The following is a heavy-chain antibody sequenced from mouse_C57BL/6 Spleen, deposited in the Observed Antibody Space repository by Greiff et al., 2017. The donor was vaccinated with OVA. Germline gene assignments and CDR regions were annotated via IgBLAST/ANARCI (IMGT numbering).Heavy chain of an antibody. V-gene: IGHV1-62-2*01. Sequence: QVQLKQSGAELVKPGASVKLSCKASGYTFTGYTIHWVKQRSGQGLEWIGWFYPGSGSIKYNEKFKDKATLTADKSSSTVYMALSSLTSEDSAVYVCARDEWRESAIDGYYGYWGQGTTLTVSS. D-gene: IGHD2-3*01. CDR2: FYPGSGSI. J-gene: IGHJ2*01. CDR3: ARDEWRESAIDGYYGY. CDR1: GYTFTGYT.